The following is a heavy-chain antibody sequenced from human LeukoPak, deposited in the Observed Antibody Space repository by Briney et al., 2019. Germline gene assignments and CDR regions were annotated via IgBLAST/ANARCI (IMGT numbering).Heavy chain of an antibody. Sequence: GGSLRLSCAASGFTFSSYAMSWVRQAPGKGLEWVSAISGSGGSTYYADSVKGRFTISRDNSKNTLYLQMNSLRAEDTAVYYCAKALRYYGSGSYYWDYFDYWGQGTLVTVSP. CDR1: GFTFSSYA. CDR2: ISGSGGST. V-gene: IGHV3-23*01. CDR3: AKALRYYGSGSYYWDYFDY. J-gene: IGHJ4*02. D-gene: IGHD3-10*01.